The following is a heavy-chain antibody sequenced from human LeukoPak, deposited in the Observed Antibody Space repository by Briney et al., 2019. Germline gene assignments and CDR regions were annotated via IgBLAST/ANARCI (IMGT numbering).Heavy chain of an antibody. CDR1: GLTFSNAW. CDR2: IKRKIDGETT. CDR3: IGSFLGY. D-gene: IGHD2/OR15-2a*01. Sequence: PGGSLRLSCEVSGLTFSNAWMTWVRQAPGKGLEWVGLIKRKIDGETTDYAAPVKGRFTISRDDPKNTLYLQMNSLKTEDTTIYYCIGSFLGYWGQGTLVTVSS. V-gene: IGHV3-15*01. J-gene: IGHJ4*02.